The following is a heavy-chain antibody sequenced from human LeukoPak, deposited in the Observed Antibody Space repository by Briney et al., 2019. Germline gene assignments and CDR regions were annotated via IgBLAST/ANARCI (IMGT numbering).Heavy chain of an antibody. Sequence: SETLSLTCAVYGGSFSGYYWSWIRQPPGKGLEWIGEINHSGSTNYNPSLESRVTISVDTSKNQFSLKLSSVTAADTAVYYCARAAREYRSCSGGSCYANWFDPWGQGTLVTVSS. V-gene: IGHV4-34*01. CDR2: INHSGST. J-gene: IGHJ5*02. CDR3: ARAAREYRSCSGGSCYANWFDP. CDR1: GGSFSGYY. D-gene: IGHD2-15*01.